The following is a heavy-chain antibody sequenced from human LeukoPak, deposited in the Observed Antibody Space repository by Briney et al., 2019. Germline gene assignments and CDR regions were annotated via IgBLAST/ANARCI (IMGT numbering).Heavy chain of an antibody. CDR1: GLTLSNVW. CDR3: AHGSAQYYEY. CDR2: IRSQTAGGTT. Sequence: PGGSLRLSCAVSGLTLSNVWMNWVRQAPGKGLEWVGRIRSQTAGGTTDFAAPVKGRFSISRDDSKNSLYLQMSSLTSEDTAVYYCAHGSAQYYEYWGQGTLVTVSS. J-gene: IGHJ1*01. V-gene: IGHV3-15*07. D-gene: IGHD2-15*01.